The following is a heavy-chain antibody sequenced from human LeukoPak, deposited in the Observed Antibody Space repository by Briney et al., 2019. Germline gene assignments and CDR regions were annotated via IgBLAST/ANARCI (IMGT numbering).Heavy chain of an antibody. D-gene: IGHD3-16*02. CDR2: ISGSGGST. V-gene: IGHV3-23*01. CDR3: AKDLGDYVWGSYRSYFDY. J-gene: IGHJ4*02. CDR1: GFTFSSYA. Sequence: GGSLRLSCAASGFTFSSYAMSWVRQAPGKGLEWVSAISGSGGSTYYADSVKGGFTISRDNSKNTLYLQMNSLRAEDTAVYYCAKDLGDYVWGSYRSYFDYWGQGTLVTVSS.